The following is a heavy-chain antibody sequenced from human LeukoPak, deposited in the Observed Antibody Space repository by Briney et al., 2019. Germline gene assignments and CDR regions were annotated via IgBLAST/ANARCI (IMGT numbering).Heavy chain of an antibody. CDR3: ARDAGTGWYFDH. CDR2: IYYSGST. D-gene: IGHD3/OR15-3a*01. J-gene: IGHJ2*01. Sequence: PSETLSLTCSVSGGSISSHYWSWIRQPPGKGLEWIGYIYYSGSTNYNPSLKSRVTMSVDTSKNQFSLKLNSVTAADTALYLCARDAGTGWYFDHWGRGTLVTVSS. CDR1: GGSISSHY. V-gene: IGHV4-59*11.